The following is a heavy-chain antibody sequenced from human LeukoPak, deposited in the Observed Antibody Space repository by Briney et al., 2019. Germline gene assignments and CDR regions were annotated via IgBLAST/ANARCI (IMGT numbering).Heavy chain of an antibody. V-gene: IGHV1-69*01. D-gene: IGHD6-19*01. CDR1: GGTFSSYA. J-gene: IGHJ4*02. CDR2: IIPIFGTA. CDR3: ARTGGSYRSDWALDY. Sequence: ASVKVSCKASGGTFSSYAISWVRQAPGQGLEWMGGIIPIFGTANYAQKFQGRVTITADESTSTAYMELSSLRSEDTAVYYCARTGGSYRSDWALDYWGQGTLVTVSS.